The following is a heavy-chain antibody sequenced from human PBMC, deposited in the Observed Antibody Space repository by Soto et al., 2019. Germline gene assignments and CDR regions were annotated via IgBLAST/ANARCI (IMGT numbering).Heavy chain of an antibody. CDR3: AKNYDILTGYYTLIDY. J-gene: IGHJ4*02. CDR2: ISYDGSNK. Sequence: GGSLRLSCAASGFTFSSYGMHWVRQAPGKGLEWVAVISYDGSNKYYADSVKGRFTISRDNSKNTLYLQMNSLRAEDTAVYYCAKNYDILTGYYTLIDYWGQGTLVTVSS. CDR1: GFTFSSYG. D-gene: IGHD3-9*01. V-gene: IGHV3-30*18.